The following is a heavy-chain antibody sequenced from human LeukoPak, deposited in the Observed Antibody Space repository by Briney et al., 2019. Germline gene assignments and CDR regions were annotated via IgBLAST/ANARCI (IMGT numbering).Heavy chain of an antibody. J-gene: IGHJ4*02. CDR1: GYTFTSYG. CDR2: IKSKTDGGTT. D-gene: IGHD5-18*01. V-gene: IGHV3-15*01. Sequence: SCKASGYTFTSYGISWVRQAPGKGLEWVGRIKSKTDGGTTDYTTPVKGRFTISRDDSKNTLYLQMNSLTTEDTAVYFCAHRDTTMVRVDYWGQGTLVTVSS. CDR3: AHRDTTMVRVDY.